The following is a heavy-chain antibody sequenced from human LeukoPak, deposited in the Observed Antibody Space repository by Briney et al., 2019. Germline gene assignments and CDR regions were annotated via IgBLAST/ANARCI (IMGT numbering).Heavy chain of an antibody. D-gene: IGHD4-11*01. CDR3: ARDPGFDYSP. CDR2: INQDGSEE. CDR1: GFTFSDYY. V-gene: IGHV3-7*01. J-gene: IGHJ4*02. Sequence: GGSLRLSCAASGFTFSDYYMSWVRQAPGKGLEWVANINQDGSEENYLDSVTGRFTISRDNAKNLLYLQMNSLRADDAAVYYCARDPGFDYSPWGQGTLVTVSS.